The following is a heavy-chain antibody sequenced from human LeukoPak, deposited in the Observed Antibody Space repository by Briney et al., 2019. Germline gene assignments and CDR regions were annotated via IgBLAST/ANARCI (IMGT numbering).Heavy chain of an antibody. CDR2: INWNGGST. Sequence: GGSLRLSCAATGFTFDDYGMSWVRQAPGKGLEWVSGINWNGGSTGYADSVKGRFTISRDNAKKSLYLQMNSLRAEDTALYYCARRQGSGYDWGYYYYMDVWGKGTTVTVSS. V-gene: IGHV3-20*04. CDR3: ARRQGSGYDWGYYYYMDV. CDR1: GFTFDDYG. J-gene: IGHJ6*03. D-gene: IGHD5-12*01.